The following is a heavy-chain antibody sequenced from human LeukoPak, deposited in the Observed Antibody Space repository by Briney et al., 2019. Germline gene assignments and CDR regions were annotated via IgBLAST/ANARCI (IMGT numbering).Heavy chain of an antibody. Sequence: GGSLRLSCAASGFTFDDYGMSWVRQAPGKGLESVSGITCNGGSTGYADSVKGRYTIYRDNPKHSLYLQMNSQRAEETALYYCARVQGYCSSTSCYFDYWGQGTLVTVSS. V-gene: IGHV3-20*04. D-gene: IGHD2-2*01. CDR2: ITCNGGST. J-gene: IGHJ4*02. CDR3: ARVQGYCSSTSCYFDY. CDR1: GFTFDDYG.